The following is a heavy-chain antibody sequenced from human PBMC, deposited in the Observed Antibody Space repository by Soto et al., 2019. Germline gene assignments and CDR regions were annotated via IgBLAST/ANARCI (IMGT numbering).Heavy chain of an antibody. CDR2: IYPGDSDT. J-gene: IGHJ6*02. V-gene: IGHV5-51*01. D-gene: IGHD3-10*01. CDR3: AGGGVRGVITRTRDYYGMDV. CDR1: GYRFTNYW. Sequence: GESLKISCKGSGYRFTNYWIGWVRQMPGKGLECMGIIYPGDSDTRYSPSFQGQVTISADKSISTAYLQWSSLKASDTAMYYCAGGGVRGVITRTRDYYGMDVWGQGTTVTVSS.